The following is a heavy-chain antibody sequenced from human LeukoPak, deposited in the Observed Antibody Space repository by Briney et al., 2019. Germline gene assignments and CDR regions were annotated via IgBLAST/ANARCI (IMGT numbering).Heavy chain of an antibody. D-gene: IGHD2-15*01. V-gene: IGHV3-21*01. CDR3: ARDLGYCSGGSCSGFYF. CDR1: GFTFSSYS. J-gene: IGHJ4*02. CDR2: ISSSSSYI. Sequence: GGSLRLSCAASGFTFSSYSMNWVRQAPGKGLEWVSSISSSSSYIYYADSVKGRFTISRDNAKKSLYLQMNSLRAEDTAVYYCARDLGYCSGGSCSGFYFWGQGTLVTVSS.